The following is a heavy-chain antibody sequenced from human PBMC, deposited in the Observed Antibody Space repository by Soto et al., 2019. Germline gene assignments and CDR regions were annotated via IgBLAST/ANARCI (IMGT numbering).Heavy chain of an antibody. CDR2: ISTCGGST. CDR3: ARDVLRYFDWLLPRGAMDV. Sequence: ASVKVSGEASGYSFTRYGISWVRQAPGHGLEWMGRISTCGGSTNYAQKFQGRVTMTRDTSTSTVYMELSSLRSEDTAVYYCARDVLRYFDWLLPRGAMDVWGQGTTVTVSS. CDR1: GYSFTRYG. D-gene: IGHD3-9*01. J-gene: IGHJ6*02. V-gene: IGHV1-18*01.